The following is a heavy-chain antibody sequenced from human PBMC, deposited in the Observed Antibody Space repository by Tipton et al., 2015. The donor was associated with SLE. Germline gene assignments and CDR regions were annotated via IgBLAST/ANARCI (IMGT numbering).Heavy chain of an antibody. CDR2: IYYSGRS. V-gene: IGHV4-59*01. D-gene: IGHD3-16*02. Sequence: TLSLTCTVSGGSISSYYFSWIRQPPGKGLEWIGYIYYSGRSDYNPSLKSRVTISVDTSKNQFSLKLSPVTAADTAVYYCARVAYDYVWGSFRSINYMDVWGKGTTVTVTS. J-gene: IGHJ6*03. CDR1: GGSISSYY. CDR3: ARVAYDYVWGSFRSINYMDV.